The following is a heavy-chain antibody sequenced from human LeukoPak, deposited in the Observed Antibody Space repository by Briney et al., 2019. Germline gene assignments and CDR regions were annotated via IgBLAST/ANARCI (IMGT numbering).Heavy chain of an antibody. V-gene: IGHV5-51*01. J-gene: IGHJ4*02. CDR1: GYSFTSYW. CDR2: IYPGDSDT. Sequence: GESLKISCKGSGYSFTSYWIGWVRQMPGKGLEWMGIIYPGDSDTRYSPSFQGQVTISADKSISTAYLQWSSLKASDTAMYYCATRTSFSYYYDSSGYSTRLYYFDYWGQGTLVTVSS. CDR3: ATRTSFSYYYDSSGYSTRLYYFDY. D-gene: IGHD3-22*01.